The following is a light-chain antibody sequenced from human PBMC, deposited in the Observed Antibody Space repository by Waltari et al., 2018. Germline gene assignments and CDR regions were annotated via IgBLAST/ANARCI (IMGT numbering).Light chain of an antibody. Sequence: QFALSQPASLPGSPGPSITLSCPGTTSDVGIFNSFSWYQQHPGKAPKLIMYDVSERPSGVSDRFSGSKSGNTAALTISGLQAEDEADYYCNSYTGSSSWVFGGGTKLTVL. J-gene: IGLJ3*02. CDR3: NSYTGSSSWV. CDR1: TSDVGIFNS. CDR2: DVS. V-gene: IGLV2-14*01.